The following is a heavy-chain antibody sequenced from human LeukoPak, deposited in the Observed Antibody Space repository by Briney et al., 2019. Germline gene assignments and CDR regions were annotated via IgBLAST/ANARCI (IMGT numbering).Heavy chain of an antibody. CDR3: ARDLNARSSFELGY. Sequence: GGSLRLSCAASGFTFSSYGMSWVRQAPGKGLEWVANINRDGSEKYYVDSVKGRFTISRDNAKNSLFLQMNSLRAEDTAVYYCARDLNARSSFELGYWGQGTLVTVSS. J-gene: IGHJ4*02. D-gene: IGHD6-13*01. CDR2: INRDGSEK. V-gene: IGHV3-7*01. CDR1: GFTFSSYG.